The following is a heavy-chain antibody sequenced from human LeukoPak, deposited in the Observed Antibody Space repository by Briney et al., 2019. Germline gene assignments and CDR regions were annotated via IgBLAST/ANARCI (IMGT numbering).Heavy chain of an antibody. J-gene: IGHJ4*02. V-gene: IGHV1-8*01. D-gene: IGHD3-22*01. CDR2: MNPNSGNT. CDR3: ARITYDSSGAGNDY. Sequence: ASVKVSCKASGYTFTSYDINWVRQATGQGLEWMGWMNPNSGNTGYAQKFQGGVTMTRNTSISTAYMELSSLRSEDTAVYYCARITYDSSGAGNDYWGQGTLVTVSS. CDR1: GYTFTSYD.